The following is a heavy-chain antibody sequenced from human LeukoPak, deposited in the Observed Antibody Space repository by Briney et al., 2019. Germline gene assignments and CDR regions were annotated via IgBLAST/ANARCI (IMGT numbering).Heavy chain of an antibody. D-gene: IGHD2-8*01. V-gene: IGHV3-7*01. CDR3: ARVGIVLMVYARYFDY. Sequence: SGGSLRLSCAASGFTFSSYAMSWVRQAPGKGLEWVANIKQDGSEKYYVDSVKGRFTISRDNAKNSLYLQMNSLRAEDTAVYYCARVGIVLMVYARYFDYWGQGTLVTVSS. J-gene: IGHJ4*02. CDR1: GFTFSSYA. CDR2: IKQDGSEK.